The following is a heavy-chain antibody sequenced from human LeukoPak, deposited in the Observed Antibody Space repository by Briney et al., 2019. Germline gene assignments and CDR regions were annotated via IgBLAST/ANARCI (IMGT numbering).Heavy chain of an antibody. D-gene: IGHD4/OR15-4a*01. J-gene: IGHJ3*02. CDR3: ARGTIGDGSDI. V-gene: IGHV4-39*01. CDR1: GGSISTDTYY. CDR2: LYYSGNT. Sequence: SETLSLTCNVSGGSISTDTYYRGWIRQVPGKGLEWIATLYYSGNTYYNPSLKSRVTMSGDRSKSQFSLRLTSVTAADTAVYYCARGTIGDGSDIWGHGTMVAVSS.